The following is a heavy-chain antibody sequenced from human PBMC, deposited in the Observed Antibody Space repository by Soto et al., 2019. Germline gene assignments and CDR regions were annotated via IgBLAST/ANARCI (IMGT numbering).Heavy chain of an antibody. CDR2: IYYSGST. J-gene: IGHJ3*02. CDR1: GGSISSGGYY. Sequence: SETLSLTCTVSGGSISSGGYYWSWIRQHPGKGLEWIGYIYYSGSTYYNPSLKSRVTISVDTSKNQFSLKLSSVTAADTAVYYCARASHRYYDILTGYPDAFDIWGQGTMVTV. V-gene: IGHV4-31*03. D-gene: IGHD3-9*01. CDR3: ARASHRYYDILTGYPDAFDI.